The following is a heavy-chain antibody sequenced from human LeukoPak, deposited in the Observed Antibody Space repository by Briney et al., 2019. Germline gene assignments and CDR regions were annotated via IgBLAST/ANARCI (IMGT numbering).Heavy chain of an antibody. CDR1: GGSISSGGYY. CDR3: ARDKITMVRRVYRVFDI. D-gene: IGHD3-10*01. CDR2: IYYSGST. Sequence: SETLSLTCTVSGGSISSGGYYWSWIRQHPGKGLEWIGYIYYSGSTYYNPSLKSRVTISVDTSKNQFSLKLSSVTAADTAVYYCARDKITMVRRVYRVFDIWGQGTMVTVSS. V-gene: IGHV4-31*03. J-gene: IGHJ3*02.